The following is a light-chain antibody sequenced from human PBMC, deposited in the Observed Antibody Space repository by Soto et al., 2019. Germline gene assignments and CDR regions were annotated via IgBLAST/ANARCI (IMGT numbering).Light chain of an antibody. V-gene: IGKV3-11*01. J-gene: IGKJ2*01. CDR3: QQRSNWPPS. CDR2: DAS. Sequence: EIVLTQSPATLSLSPGERATLSCRASQSVSSYLAWYQQKPGQAPRLHIYDASNRATGIPARFSGSGSGTDFTLTISSLDPEDFAVYYCQQRSNWPPSFGQGTKLEIK. CDR1: QSVSSY.